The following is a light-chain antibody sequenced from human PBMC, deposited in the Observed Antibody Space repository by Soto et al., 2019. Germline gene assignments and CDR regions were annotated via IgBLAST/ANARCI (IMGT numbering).Light chain of an antibody. CDR1: HDISNY. CDR3: QQYDTLSFT. CDR2: DPS. Sequence: DIQMTQSPSSLSASVGDRVTITCQARHDISNYLNCYQHNLGKAPKLLIYDPSNLEPGVPSRFSGSGSGTKFIFTIRSLQPEDIAKYYCQQYDTLSFTFCHGTKVDL. V-gene: IGKV1-33*01. J-gene: IGKJ3*01.